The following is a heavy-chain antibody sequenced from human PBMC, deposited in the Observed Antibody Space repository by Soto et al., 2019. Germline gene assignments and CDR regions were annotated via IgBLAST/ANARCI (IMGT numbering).Heavy chain of an antibody. CDR3: ARAVAVPADFDY. V-gene: IGHV1-3*05. Sequence: QVQLVLSGAEEKKPGASVKVSCKASGYTFTGYAMHWVRQAPGQRLELMGWINAGNGNTKYSQKFKGRVTITRDTSASTAYMELSSLRSEDTAVYYCARAVAVPADFDYWGQGTLVTVSS. CDR1: GYTFTGYA. D-gene: IGHD6-19*01. J-gene: IGHJ4*02. CDR2: INAGNGNT.